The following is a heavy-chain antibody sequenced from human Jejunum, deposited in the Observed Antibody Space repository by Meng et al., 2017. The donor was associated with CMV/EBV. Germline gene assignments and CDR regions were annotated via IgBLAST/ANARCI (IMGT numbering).Heavy chain of an antibody. Sequence: EVQLVESXXGLVQXGGSLRVSXAASGFTFTCDWMHWVRQAPGKGRLWVSRINSDGSSIDYADSVKGRFTISRDNVKSTVYLQMNSLRAEDTAVYYCAKGGGYRYEAFDYWGQGTLGTVSS. V-gene: IGHV3-74*01. CDR1: GFTFTCDW. J-gene: IGHJ4*02. D-gene: IGHD5-18*01. CDR3: AKGGGYRYEAFDY. CDR2: INSDGSSI.